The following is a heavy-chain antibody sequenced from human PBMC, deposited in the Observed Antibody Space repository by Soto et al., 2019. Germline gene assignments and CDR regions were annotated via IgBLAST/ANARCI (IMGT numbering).Heavy chain of an antibody. CDR1: GFTFSMYW. CDR2: ISDDGSRA. CDR3: TRGPRPSSVGTGAF. Sequence: GGTLRLSCTASGFTFSMYWMHWVRQVPGKGPEWVSRISDDGSRADYADSVKGRFTISRDNAKNTLYLEMHVLRADDTAVYYCTRGPRPSSVGTGAFWGQGTPVTVSS. V-gene: IGHV3-74*01. D-gene: IGHD3-10*01. J-gene: IGHJ4*02.